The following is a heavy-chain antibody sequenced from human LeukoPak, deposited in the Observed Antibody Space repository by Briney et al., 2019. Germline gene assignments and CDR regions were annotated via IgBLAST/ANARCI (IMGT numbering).Heavy chain of an antibody. CDR2: IKSKTDGGTT. Sequence: GGSLRLSCAASEFTFSNAWMSWVRQAPGKGLEWVGRIKSKTDGGTTDYAAPVKGRFTISRDDSKNTLYLQMNSLKTEDTAVYYCTTEYCSSTSCYDGWGQGTLVTVSS. CDR1: EFTFSNAW. D-gene: IGHD2-2*01. V-gene: IGHV3-15*01. J-gene: IGHJ4*02. CDR3: TTEYCSSTSCYDG.